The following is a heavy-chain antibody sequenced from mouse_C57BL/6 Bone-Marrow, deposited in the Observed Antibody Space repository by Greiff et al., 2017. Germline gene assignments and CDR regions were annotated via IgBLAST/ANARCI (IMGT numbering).Heavy chain of an antibody. CDR2: ILPGSGST. Sequence: QVQLKQSGAELMKPGASVKLSCKATGYTFTGYWIEWVKQRPGHGLEWIGEILPGSGSTNYNEKFKGKATFTADTSSNTAYMQLSSLTTEDSAIYYCAKMGITTVVAPGYYFDYWGQGTTLTVSS. CDR3: AKMGITTVVAPGYYFDY. D-gene: IGHD1-1*01. J-gene: IGHJ2*01. CDR1: GYTFTGYW. V-gene: IGHV1-9*01.